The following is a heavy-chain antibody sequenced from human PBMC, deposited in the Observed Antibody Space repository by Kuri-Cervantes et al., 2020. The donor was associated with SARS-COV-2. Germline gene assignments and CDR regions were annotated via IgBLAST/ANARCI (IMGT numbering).Heavy chain of an antibody. Sequence: SETLSLTCTVSGGSISSCYWSWIRQPPGKGLEWIGYIYYGGSTNYNPSLKSRVTISVDTSKNQFSLKLTSVSAADTAVYYCAREWKGRYSGTFTDYWGPGTLVTVSS. J-gene: IGHJ4*02. CDR1: GGSISSCY. V-gene: IGHV4-59*12. D-gene: IGHD5-12*01. CDR3: AREWKGRYSGTFTDY. CDR2: IYYGGST.